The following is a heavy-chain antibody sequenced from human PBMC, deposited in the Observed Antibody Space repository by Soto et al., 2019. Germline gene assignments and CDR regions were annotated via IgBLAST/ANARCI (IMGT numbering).Heavy chain of an antibody. V-gene: IGHV4-61*01. CDR3: ARVKTKYNWNYGPQFFDY. Sequence: SQTMSLTCTVSGGSVSSGRYYWSLILQPPGKGLEWIGYIYYSGSTNYNPSLKSRVTISVDTSKNQFSLKLSSVTAADTAVYYCARVKTKYNWNYGPQFFDYWGQGTLVTVSS. D-gene: IGHD1-7*01. CDR2: IYYSGST. CDR1: GGSVSSGRYY. J-gene: IGHJ4*02.